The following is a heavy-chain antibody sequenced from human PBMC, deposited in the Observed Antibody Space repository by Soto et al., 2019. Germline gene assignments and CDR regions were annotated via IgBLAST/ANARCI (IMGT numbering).Heavy chain of an antibody. Sequence: ASVKVSCKASGYTFTGYYMHWVRQAPGQGLEWMGWINPNSGGTNYAQKFQGRVTMTRDTSISTAYMELSRLRSDDTAVYYCARGEDGYKYDAFDIWGQGKMVTVSS. J-gene: IGHJ3*02. D-gene: IGHD5-12*01. CDR3: ARGEDGYKYDAFDI. V-gene: IGHV1-2*02. CDR2: INPNSGGT. CDR1: GYTFTGYY.